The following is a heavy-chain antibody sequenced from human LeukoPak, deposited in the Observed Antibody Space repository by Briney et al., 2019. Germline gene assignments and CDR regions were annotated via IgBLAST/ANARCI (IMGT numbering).Heavy chain of an antibody. CDR3: ATRPPSYGSGSSRYFDY. D-gene: IGHD3-10*01. Sequence: PGGSLRLSCAASGFTFSTYSMHWVRQAPGKGLEWVSSITSSSTNIYYADSVKGRFTISRDNAKDSLYLQMNSLRAEDTAVYYCATRPPSYGSGSSRYFDYWGQGTLVTVSS. V-gene: IGHV3-21*04. CDR2: ITSSSTNI. CDR1: GFTFSTYS. J-gene: IGHJ4*02.